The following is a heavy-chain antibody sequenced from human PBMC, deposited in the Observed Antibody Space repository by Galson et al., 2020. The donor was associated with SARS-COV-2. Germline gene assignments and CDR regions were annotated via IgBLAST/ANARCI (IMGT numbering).Heavy chain of an antibody. CDR2: ISHPGSP. D-gene: IGHD3-22*01. CDR1: GGSFSPYY. V-gene: IGHV4-34*01. CDR3: ARGPEITLTAYHSCFDI. Sequence: SETLSLTCALYGGSFSPYYWGWIRQPPGKGLEWIGEISHPGSPIANPSLKGRVTMSVDPSKNQFSLKLTSVTAADPGVYYCARGPEITLTAYHSCFDIWSQGTLV. J-gene: IGHJ3*02.